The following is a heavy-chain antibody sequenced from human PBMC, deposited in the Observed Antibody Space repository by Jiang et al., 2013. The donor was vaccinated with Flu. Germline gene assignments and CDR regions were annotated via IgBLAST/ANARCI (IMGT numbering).Heavy chain of an antibody. D-gene: IGHD3-22*01. Sequence: GAEVKKPGESLKISCKTSGYNFRNYWIAWVRQMPGQGLEWMAMIYPGDSDTRYSPSFRRQVTISADTSINTAYLRWTSLEASDTAIYYCAKSIRQQVVPVFDAWGHGSLVTVSS. CDR1: GYNFRNYW. J-gene: IGHJ5*01. V-gene: IGHV5-51*03. CDR2: IYPGDSDT. CDR3: AKSIRQQVVPVFDA.